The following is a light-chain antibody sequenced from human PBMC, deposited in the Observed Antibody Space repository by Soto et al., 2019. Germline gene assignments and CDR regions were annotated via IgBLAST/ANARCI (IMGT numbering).Light chain of an antibody. V-gene: IGLV2-14*01. J-gene: IGLJ1*01. Sequence: QSALTQPASVSGSPGQSITISCTGTTSDVGNCNYVSWYQQHPGKAPKLMISGVSGRPSGVSNRFSGSKSGNTASLTISGLQAEDEADYYCSSYTGSSTPFVFGTGTKLTVL. CDR3: SSYTGSSTPFV. CDR2: GVS. CDR1: TSDVGNCNY.